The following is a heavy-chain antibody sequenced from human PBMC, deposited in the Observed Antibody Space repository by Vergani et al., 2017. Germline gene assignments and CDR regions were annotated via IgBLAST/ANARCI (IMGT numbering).Heavy chain of an antibody. V-gene: IGHV3-9*01. CDR2: IDRNYGVK. J-gene: IGHJ2*01. Sequence: VEAGGGLVQPGVSLRLSCTSSLFTFQAFAFHWVRQVSGRGLECVSCIDRNYGVKNGNSFEGRFSISRDNAKKAVFLQRNNLRHEETALYFCVKDKEYDADGPVDLWGSGTLVTVS. CDR1: LFTFQAFA. D-gene: IGHD1-1*01. CDR3: VKDKEYDADGPVDL.